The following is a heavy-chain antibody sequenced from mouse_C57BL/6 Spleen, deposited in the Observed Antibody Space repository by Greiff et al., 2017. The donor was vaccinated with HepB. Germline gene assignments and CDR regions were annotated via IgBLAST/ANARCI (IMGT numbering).Heavy chain of an antibody. Sequence: QVQLQQPGAELVKPGASVKMSCKASGYTFTSYWITWVKQRPGQGLEWIGEIYPGSGSTNYNEKFKSKATLTVDTSSSTAYMQLSSLTSEDSAVYYCARPTVVANYAMDYWGQGTSVTVSS. CDR1: GYTFTSYW. V-gene: IGHV1-55*01. CDR2: IYPGSGST. CDR3: ARPTVVANYAMDY. D-gene: IGHD1-1*01. J-gene: IGHJ4*01.